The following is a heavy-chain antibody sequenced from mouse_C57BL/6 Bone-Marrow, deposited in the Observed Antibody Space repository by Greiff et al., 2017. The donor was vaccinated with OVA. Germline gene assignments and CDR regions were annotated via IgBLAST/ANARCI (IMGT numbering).Heavy chain of an antibody. D-gene: IGHD4-1*01. CDR3: ARDRGNWVDY. Sequence: EVKLVESGGGLVKPGGSLKLSCAASGFTFSSYAMSWVRQTPEKRLEWVATISDGGSYTYYPDNVKGRFTISRDNAKNNLYLQMSHLKSEDTAMYYCARDRGNWVDYWGQGTTLTVSS. CDR2: ISDGGSYT. CDR1: GFTFSSYA. J-gene: IGHJ2*01. V-gene: IGHV5-4*01.